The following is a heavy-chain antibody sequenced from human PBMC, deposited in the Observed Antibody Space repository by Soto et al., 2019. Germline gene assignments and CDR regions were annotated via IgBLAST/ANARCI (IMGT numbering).Heavy chain of an antibody. CDR1: GFTFSSYA. Sequence: GGSLRLSCAASGFTFSSYAMHWVRQAPGKGLEWVAVISYDGSNKYYADSVKGRFTISRDNSKNTLYLQMNSLRAEDTAVYYCARDPGNYYDSSGTDYYGMEVWGQGNTVTVSS. CDR2: ISYDGSNK. CDR3: ARDPGNYYDSSGTDYYGMEV. V-gene: IGHV3-30-3*01. J-gene: IGHJ6*02. D-gene: IGHD3-22*01.